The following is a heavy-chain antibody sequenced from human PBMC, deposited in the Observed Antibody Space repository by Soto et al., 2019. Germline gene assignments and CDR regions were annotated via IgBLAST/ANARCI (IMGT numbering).Heavy chain of an antibody. CDR2: ISGSGGST. CDR3: AKGIAVAGPGYYYYMDV. Sequence: QPGGSLRLSCAASGFTFSSYAMSWVRQAPGKGLEWVSAISGSGGSTYYADSVKGRFTISRDNSKNTLYLQMNSLRAEDTAVYYCAKGIAVAGPGYYYYMDVWGKGTTVTVSS. V-gene: IGHV3-23*01. J-gene: IGHJ6*03. CDR1: GFTFSSYA. D-gene: IGHD6-19*01.